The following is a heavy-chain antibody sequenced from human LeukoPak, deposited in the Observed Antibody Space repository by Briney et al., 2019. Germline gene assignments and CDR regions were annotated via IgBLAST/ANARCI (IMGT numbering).Heavy chain of an antibody. Sequence: VASVKVSCKASGFTFTSSAMQWVRQARGQRLEWIGWIVVGSGNTNYAQKFQERVTITRDMSTSTAYMELSSLRSEDTAVYYCAAFGSSGYKDAFDIWGQGTMVIVSS. CDR1: GFTFTSSA. J-gene: IGHJ3*02. D-gene: IGHD3-22*01. V-gene: IGHV1-58*02. CDR3: AAFGSSGYKDAFDI. CDR2: IVVGSGNT.